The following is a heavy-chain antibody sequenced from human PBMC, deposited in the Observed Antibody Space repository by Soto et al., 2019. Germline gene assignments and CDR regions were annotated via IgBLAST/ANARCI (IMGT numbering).Heavy chain of an antibody. J-gene: IGHJ4*02. CDR3: ARDPLVPRYISGLGGF. V-gene: IGHV1-18*01. CDR2: INANNGDT. CDR1: GYTFTSHG. D-gene: IGHD6-19*01. Sequence: QVHLVQSAAEVKQPGASVRVSCNVSGYTFTSHGITWVRQAPGQGLEYMAWINANNGDTNYAQKFQGRGTLTTDTFASTAYMAPRSLTSDDTAVYYCARDPLVPRYISGLGGFWGQRTLVTVSS.